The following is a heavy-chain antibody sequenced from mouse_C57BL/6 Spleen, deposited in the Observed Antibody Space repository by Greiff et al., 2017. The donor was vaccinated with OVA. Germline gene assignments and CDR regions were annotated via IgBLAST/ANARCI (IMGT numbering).Heavy chain of an antibody. D-gene: IGHD2-4*01. CDR3: ARYGYDYDVDY. V-gene: IGHV1-53*01. CDR1: GYTFTSYW. CDR2: INPSNGGT. Sequence: QVQLKQPGTELVKPGASVKLSCKASGYTFTSYWMHWVKQRPGQGLEWIGNINPSNGGTNYNEKFKSKATLTVDKSSSTAYMQLRSLTSEDSAVYYCARYGYDYDVDYWGQGTTLTVSS. J-gene: IGHJ2*01.